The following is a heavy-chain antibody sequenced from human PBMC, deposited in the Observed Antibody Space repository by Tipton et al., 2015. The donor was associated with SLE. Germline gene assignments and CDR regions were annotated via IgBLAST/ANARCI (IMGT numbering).Heavy chain of an antibody. Sequence: LSLTCAAAGFTFSDYEMNWVRRAAGKGLEWVSYISGGGITTYYADSVKGRFTISRDDAKSSLFLQMSSLRVEDTSVYYCARDGGHRDAFDIWGQGTMVTVSA. J-gene: IGHJ3*02. D-gene: IGHD3-16*01. CDR2: ISGGGITT. CDR3: ARDGGHRDAFDI. V-gene: IGHV3-48*03. CDR1: GFTFSDYE.